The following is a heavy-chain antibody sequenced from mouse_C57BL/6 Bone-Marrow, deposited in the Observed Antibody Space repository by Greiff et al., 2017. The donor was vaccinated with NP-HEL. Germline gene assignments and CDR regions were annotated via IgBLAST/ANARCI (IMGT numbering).Heavy chain of an antibody. V-gene: IGHV3-8*01. CDR1: GYSITSDY. CDR2: ISYSGST. D-gene: IGHD2-4*01. J-gene: IGHJ1*03. Sequence: KLVESGPGLAKPSQTLSLTCSVTGYSITSDYWNWIRKFPGNTLEYMGYISYSGSTYYNPSLKSRISITRDTSKNQYYLQLNSVTTEDTATYYCARWYDYDHWYFDVWGTGTTVTVSS. CDR3: ARWYDYDHWYFDV.